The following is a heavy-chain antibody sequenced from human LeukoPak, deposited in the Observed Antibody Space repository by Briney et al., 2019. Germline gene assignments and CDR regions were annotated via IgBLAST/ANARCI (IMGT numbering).Heavy chain of an antibody. CDR3: ARLGSGSPTAFDP. CDR2: MNPKSGDT. Sequence: ASVEVSCKASGYSFTNYDINWVRQATGQGLEWMGWMNPKSGDTGYSQKFQGRVFITRDTSISTAYMELSSLRSEDTAVYYCARLGSGSPTAFDPWGQGTLVTVSS. V-gene: IGHV1-8*03. J-gene: IGHJ5*02. D-gene: IGHD1-26*01. CDR1: GYSFTNYD.